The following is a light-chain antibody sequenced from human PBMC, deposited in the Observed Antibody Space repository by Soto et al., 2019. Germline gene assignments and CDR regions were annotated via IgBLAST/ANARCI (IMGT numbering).Light chain of an antibody. J-gene: IGLJ3*02. CDR2: VYSDGSH. V-gene: IGLV4-69*01. CDR1: TGHSNYA. CDR3: QTWGPGFRV. Sequence: QPVLTQSPSASASLGASVTLTCTLSTGHSNYAIAWHQQQPEKGPRYLIKVYSDGSHIKGDGIPGRFSGSSSGAERYLTISRLQSEDEADYYCQTWGPGFRVFGGGTKLTVL.